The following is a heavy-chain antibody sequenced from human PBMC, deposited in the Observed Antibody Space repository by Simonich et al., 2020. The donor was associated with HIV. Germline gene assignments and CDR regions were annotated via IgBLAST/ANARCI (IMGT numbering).Heavy chain of an antibody. Sequence: EVQLVQSGAEVKKPGESLKISCKGSGYSFTSYWIGWVRHMPGKGLEWMGIIYAGDSDTDIRYSPSFQGQVTISADKSISTAYLQWSSLKASDTAMYYCGRRQPRTYNFDYWGQGTLVTVSS. CDR2: IYAGDSDTDI. J-gene: IGHJ4*02. CDR1: GYSFTSYW. D-gene: IGHD2-2*01. V-gene: IGHV5-51*03. CDR3: GRRQPRTYNFDY.